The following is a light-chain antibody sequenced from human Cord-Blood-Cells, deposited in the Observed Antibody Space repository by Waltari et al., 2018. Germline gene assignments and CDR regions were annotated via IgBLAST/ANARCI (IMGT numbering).Light chain of an antibody. V-gene: IGLV2-23*03. Sequence: QSALTQPASVSGSPGQSIPISCPGTSSDVGSYNLFSWYQQHPGNAPKLMIYEGSKRPSGVSNRFSGSKSGNTASLTISGLQAEDEADYYCCSYAGSSTFWVFGGGTKLTVL. CDR1: SSDVGSYNL. J-gene: IGLJ3*02. CDR3: CSYAGSSTFWV. CDR2: EGS.